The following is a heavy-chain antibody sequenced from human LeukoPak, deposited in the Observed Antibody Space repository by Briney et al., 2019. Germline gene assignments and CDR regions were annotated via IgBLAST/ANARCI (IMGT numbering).Heavy chain of an antibody. CDR3: ARFDFWSGYFDY. Sequence: GGSLRLSCAASGFTFSNCAMSWVRQAPGKGLEWVSAISGSGGSTYYADSVKGRFTISRDNSKNTLYLQMNSLRAEDTAVYYCARFDFWSGYFDYWGQGTLVTVSS. CDR1: GFTFSNCA. CDR2: ISGSGGST. V-gene: IGHV3-23*01. D-gene: IGHD3-3*01. J-gene: IGHJ4*02.